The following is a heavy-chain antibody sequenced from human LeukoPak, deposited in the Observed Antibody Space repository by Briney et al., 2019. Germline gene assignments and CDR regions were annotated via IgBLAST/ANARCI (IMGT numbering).Heavy chain of an antibody. Sequence: GGSLRLSCAASGFTFIDYDMHWVRQVIGKGLEWVSAIGIRGDTHYSGSVKGRFTISRENAESSLYLQMNSLRAEDTAVYYCARGGIQVSGIDEVAYWGQGTLVTVSS. D-gene: IGHD6-19*01. V-gene: IGHV3-13*01. CDR1: GFTFIDYD. CDR2: IGIRGDT. J-gene: IGHJ4*02. CDR3: ARGGIQVSGIDEVAY.